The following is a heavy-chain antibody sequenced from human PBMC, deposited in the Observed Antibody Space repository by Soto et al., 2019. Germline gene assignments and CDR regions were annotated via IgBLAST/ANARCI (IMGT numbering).Heavy chain of an antibody. J-gene: IGHJ5*02. Sequence: QVQLVQSGAEVKKPGASVKVSCKASGYTFTSYGISWVRQAPGQGLEWMGWISAYNGNTNYAQKLQGRVTMTTDTSTSTASNVVRSRMSDDAAVEYCGTWSATSCFRIDPWGQGTLVTVSS. CDR2: ISAYNGNT. D-gene: IGHD3-3*01. CDR1: GYTFTSYG. V-gene: IGHV1-18*01. CDR3: GTWSATSCFRIDP.